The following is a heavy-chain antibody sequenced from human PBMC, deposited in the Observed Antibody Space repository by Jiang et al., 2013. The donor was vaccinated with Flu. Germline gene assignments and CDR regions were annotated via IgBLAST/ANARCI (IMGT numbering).Heavy chain of an antibody. Sequence: VSSISSSSDDKYYADSVKGRFTISRDNRKNSXFLQMNSLRAEDTAVYYCARDGRGAETYYEILTGPRKKYFFAFWGQGSLVTVSS. CDR2: ISSSSDDK. D-gene: IGHD3-9*01. J-gene: IGHJ4*02. V-gene: IGHV3-21*01. CDR3: ARDGRGAETYYEILTGPRKKYFFAF.